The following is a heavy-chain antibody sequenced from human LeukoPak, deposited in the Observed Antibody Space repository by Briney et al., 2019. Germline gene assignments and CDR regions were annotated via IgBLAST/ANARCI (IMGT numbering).Heavy chain of an antibody. CDR2: ISGSGDST. J-gene: IGHJ4*02. CDR3: ARGFNDFWSGSQLEY. V-gene: IGHV3-23*01. Sequence: QSGGSLRLSCAASGISFSSYAMSWVRQAPGKGLEWVSAISGSGDSTYYADSVEGRFTISRDNSKSTVYLEINSLRSEDTAIYYCARGFNDFWSGSQLEYWGQGTLVTVSS. CDR1: GISFSSYA. D-gene: IGHD3-3*01.